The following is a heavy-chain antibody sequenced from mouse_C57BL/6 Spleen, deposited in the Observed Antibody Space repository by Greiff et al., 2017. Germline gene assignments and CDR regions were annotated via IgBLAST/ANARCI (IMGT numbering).Heavy chain of an antibody. CDR2: FLPGSGST. J-gene: IGHJ3*01. CDR3: ARKGRPWFAY. CDR1: GYTFTGYW. V-gene: IGHV1-9*01. D-gene: IGHD1-1*01. Sequence: QVQLKESGAELMKPGASVKLSCKATGYTFTGYWIEWVKRRPGHGLEWIGEFLPGSGSTNYNEKFKGKATFTADTSSNTAYMHLSSLTTEDSASYSGARKGRPWFAYWGQGTLVTVSA.